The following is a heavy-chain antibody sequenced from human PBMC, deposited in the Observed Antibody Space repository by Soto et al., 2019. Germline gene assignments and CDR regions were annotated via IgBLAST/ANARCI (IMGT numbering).Heavy chain of an antibody. CDR1: EGSVSGSD. V-gene: IGHV4-59*02. CDR2: IHYSGST. J-gene: IGHJ4*02. D-gene: IGHD2-15*01. Sequence: SETKSLTYTVSEGSVSGSDWSWIRQTPGKVLEWVGYIHYSGSTNYNPSLKSRVTMSVDSAKNQFSPQLSSVTAADTAVYFCTKYRRTDAEGYSFDYWGQGALVTVSA. CDR3: TKYRRTDAEGYSFDY.